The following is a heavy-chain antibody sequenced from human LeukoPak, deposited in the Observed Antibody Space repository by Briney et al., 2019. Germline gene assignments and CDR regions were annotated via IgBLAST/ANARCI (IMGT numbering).Heavy chain of an antibody. J-gene: IGHJ6*02. V-gene: IGHV3-30*18. D-gene: IGHD6-6*01. CDR2: ISYDGSNK. CDR1: GFTFSSYG. CDR3: AKENIAARPDYYYYYGMDV. Sequence: GRSLRLSCAASGFTFSSYGMQWVRQAPGKGLEWVAVISYDGSNKYYADSVKGRFTISRDNSKNTLYLQMNSLRAEDTAVYYCAKENIAARPDYYYYYGMDVWGQGTTVTVSS.